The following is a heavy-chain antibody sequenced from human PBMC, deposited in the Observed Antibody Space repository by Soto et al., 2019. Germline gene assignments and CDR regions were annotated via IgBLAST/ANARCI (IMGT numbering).Heavy chain of an antibody. Sequence: GGSLRRSCAASGLTFRSFTMNWVRQAPGKGLEWVSTISSNSAYIYYTDALRGRFTISRDNAKNSLHLQMNSLRAEDTAVYYCTRDASRDSSASGWFDPWGPGTLVTVSS. CDR3: TRDASRDSSASGWFDP. CDR2: ISSNSAYI. CDR1: GLTFRSFT. J-gene: IGHJ5*02. D-gene: IGHD6-13*01. V-gene: IGHV3-21*01.